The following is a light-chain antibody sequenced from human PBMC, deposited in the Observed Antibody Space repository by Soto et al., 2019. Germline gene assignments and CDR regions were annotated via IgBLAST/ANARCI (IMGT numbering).Light chain of an antibody. CDR2: EVT. V-gene: IGLV2-8*01. Sequence: QSVLTQPPSASGSPGQSVAISCTGTSGDVGGYDYVSWYQQHPGKAPKLMIYEVTKRPLGVPDRFSGSKSGDTASLTVSGLQAEDEADYYCGSYAVSDYPSVFGTGPKAAVL. CDR3: GSYAVSDYPSV. J-gene: IGLJ1*01. CDR1: SGDVGGYDY.